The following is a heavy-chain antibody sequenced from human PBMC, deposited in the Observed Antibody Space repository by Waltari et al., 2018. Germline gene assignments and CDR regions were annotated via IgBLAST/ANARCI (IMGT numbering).Heavy chain of an antibody. V-gene: IGHV4-39*01. D-gene: IGHD3-10*01. CDR3: ARFVAMVRGVIINYYYYYGMDV. CDR2: IYYSGST. CDR1: GGSISSSSYY. Sequence: QLQLQESGPGLVKPSETLSLTCTVSGGSISSSSYYWGWIHQPPGKGLAWIGSIYYSGSTYYNPSLKSRVTISVDTSKNQFSLKLSSVTAADTAVYYCARFVAMVRGVIINYYYYYGMDVWGQGTTVTVSS. J-gene: IGHJ6*02.